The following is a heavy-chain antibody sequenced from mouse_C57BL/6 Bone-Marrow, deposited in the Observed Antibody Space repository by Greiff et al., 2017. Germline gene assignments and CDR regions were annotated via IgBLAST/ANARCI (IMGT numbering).Heavy chain of an antibody. CDR3: ARKALVYYGYDEGFAY. D-gene: IGHD2-2*01. Sequence: QVQLQQPGAELVRPGTSVKLSCKASGYTFTSYWMHWVKQRPGQGLEWIGVIDPSDSYTNYNQKFKGKATLTVDTSSSTAYMQLSSLTSEDSAVYYCARKALVYYGYDEGFAYWGQGTLVTVSA. V-gene: IGHV1-59*01. J-gene: IGHJ3*01. CDR1: GYTFTSYW. CDR2: IDPSDSYT.